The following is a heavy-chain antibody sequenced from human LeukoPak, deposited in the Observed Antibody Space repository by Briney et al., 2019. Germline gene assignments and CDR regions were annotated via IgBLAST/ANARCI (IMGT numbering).Heavy chain of an antibody. Sequence: GGSLRLSCAASGFTFSAYTMTWVRQAPGKGLEWVSAISRSGTYIYYEDSVKGRFTISRDNSKNTLYLQMNSLRAEDTAVYYCAGAGYRFAFDIWGQGTMVTVSS. D-gene: IGHD6-13*01. CDR1: GFTFSAYT. V-gene: IGHV3-21*01. CDR3: AGAGYRFAFDI. J-gene: IGHJ3*02. CDR2: ISRSGTYI.